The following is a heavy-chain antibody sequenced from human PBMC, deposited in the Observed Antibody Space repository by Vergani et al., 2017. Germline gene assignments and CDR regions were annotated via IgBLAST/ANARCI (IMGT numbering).Heavy chain of an antibody. Sequence: QVQLQQWGAGLLKPSETLSLTCAVYGGSFSGYYWSWIRQPPGKGLEWIGEINHSGSTNYNPSLKSRVTISVDTSKNQFSLKLSSVTAADPAVYYCARGRYDCSGGSCYPIMDVWGQGTTVTVSS. J-gene: IGHJ6*02. CDR2: INHSGST. D-gene: IGHD2-15*01. CDR1: GGSFSGYY. V-gene: IGHV4-34*01. CDR3: ARGRYDCSGGSCYPIMDV.